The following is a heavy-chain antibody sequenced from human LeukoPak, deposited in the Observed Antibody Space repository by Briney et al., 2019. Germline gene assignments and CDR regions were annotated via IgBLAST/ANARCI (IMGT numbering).Heavy chain of an antibody. Sequence: PSETLSLTCTVSGDSITSYYWSWVRQPAGKRLEWIGRIYTSGSTNYNPSLKSRDTMSIDTSKNQFSLKLSSVTAADTAVYYCARGRRDGYNPPYYFDYWGQGTLVTVSS. CDR2: IYTSGST. J-gene: IGHJ4*02. CDR1: GDSITSYY. CDR3: ARGRRDGYNPPYYFDY. V-gene: IGHV4-4*07. D-gene: IGHD5-24*01.